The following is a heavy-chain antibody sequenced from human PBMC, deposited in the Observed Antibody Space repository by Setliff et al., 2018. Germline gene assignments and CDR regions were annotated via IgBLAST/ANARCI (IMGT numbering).Heavy chain of an antibody. Sequence: SETLSLTCSVSGGPIDSHYLSWIRQPPGKGLEWIGSIYYSGNTNYNPSLKSRVTISIDPSKNQCSRKRSSVTDADTAVYRCAGGKTCLGAFIRSFDIWGQGRMVTVSS. D-gene: IGHD3-3*01. J-gene: IGHJ3*02. CDR2: IYYSGNT. V-gene: IGHV4-59*11. CDR3: AGGKTCLGAFIRSFDI. CDR1: GGPIDSHY.